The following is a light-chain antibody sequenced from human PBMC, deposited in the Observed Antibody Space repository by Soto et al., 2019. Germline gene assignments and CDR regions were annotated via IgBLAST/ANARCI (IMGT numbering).Light chain of an antibody. Sequence: QSVLTQPPSTSGTPGQRVTISCSGSSSNIGSSSVNWYQQLPGAAPKLLIYNDNKRPSGVPDRFSGSKSGTSASLAISGLQSEDEADYYCAAWDDSLKGVVFGGGTKLTVL. CDR2: NDN. CDR3: AAWDDSLKGVV. CDR1: SSNIGSSS. V-gene: IGLV1-44*01. J-gene: IGLJ2*01.